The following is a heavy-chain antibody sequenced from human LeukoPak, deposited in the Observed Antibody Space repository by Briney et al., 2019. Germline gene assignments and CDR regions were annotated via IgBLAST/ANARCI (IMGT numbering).Heavy chain of an antibody. CDR3: ARGGSGYYSRYFDL. Sequence: GGSLRLSCAASGFTFSSYEMNWVRQAPGKGLEWVSYISGSSPTMSSSRSTIYYADSVKGRFTISRENAKNSLYLQMNSLRAGDTAVYYCARGGSGYYSRYFDLWGRGTLVTVSS. CDR2: ISGSSPTMSSSRSTI. D-gene: IGHD3-22*01. J-gene: IGHJ2*01. V-gene: IGHV3-48*01. CDR1: GFTFSSYE.